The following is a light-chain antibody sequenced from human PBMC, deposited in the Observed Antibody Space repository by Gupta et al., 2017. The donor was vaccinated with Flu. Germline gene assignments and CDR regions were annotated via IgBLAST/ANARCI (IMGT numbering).Light chain of an antibody. V-gene: IGKV4-1*01. CDR3: QQYYSTPPIT. CDR2: WAS. CDR1: QSVLYSSNNKNY. Sequence: KSSQSVLYSSNNKNYLAWYQHKPGQTPTLLIYWASTRESGVPDRFSGSGSGTDFTLTISSLQAEDVAVYYCQQYYSTPPITFGQGTRLEIK. J-gene: IGKJ5*01.